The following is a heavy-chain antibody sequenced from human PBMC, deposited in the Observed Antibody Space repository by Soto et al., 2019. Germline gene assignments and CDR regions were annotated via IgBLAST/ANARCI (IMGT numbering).Heavy chain of an antibody. CDR3: ARLEFTVTTGYYYYYGMDV. Sequence: SVKVSCKASGGTFSSYAISWVRQAPGQGLEWMGGIIPIFGTANYAQKFQGRVTITADGSTSTAYMELSSLRSEDTAVYYCARLEFTVTTGYYYYYGMDVWGQGTTVTVS. CDR1: GGTFSSYA. D-gene: IGHD4-17*01. J-gene: IGHJ6*02. CDR2: IIPIFGTA. V-gene: IGHV1-69*13.